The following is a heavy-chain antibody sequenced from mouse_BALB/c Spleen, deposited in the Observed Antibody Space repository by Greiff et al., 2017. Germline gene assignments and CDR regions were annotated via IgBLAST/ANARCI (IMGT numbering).Heavy chain of an antibody. CDR3: ARLTVDGKGDY. V-gene: IGHV1S130*01. J-gene: IGHJ2*01. CDR1: GYTFTSSW. D-gene: IGHD2-1*01. CDR2: IHPNSGNT. Sequence: QVQLQQSGSVLVRPGASVKLSCKASGYTFTSSWMHWAKQRPGQGLEWIGEIHPNSGNTNYNEKFKGKATLTVDTSSSTAYVDLSSLTSEDSAVYYCARLTVDGKGDYWGQGTTLTVSS.